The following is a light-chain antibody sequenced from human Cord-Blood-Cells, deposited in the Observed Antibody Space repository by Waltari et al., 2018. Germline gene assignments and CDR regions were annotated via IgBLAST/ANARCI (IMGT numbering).Light chain of an antibody. CDR2: EGR. Sequence: QSALTQPASVSGSHGQSITIPCTGTSSDVGSYNLFSWYQQHPGKAPKLMIYEGRKPPSGVSNRFSGSKSGNTASLTISGLQAEDEADYYCCSYAGSSTFVVFGGGTKLTVL. J-gene: IGLJ2*01. CDR3: CSYAGSSTFVV. CDR1: SSDVGSYNL. V-gene: IGLV2-23*03.